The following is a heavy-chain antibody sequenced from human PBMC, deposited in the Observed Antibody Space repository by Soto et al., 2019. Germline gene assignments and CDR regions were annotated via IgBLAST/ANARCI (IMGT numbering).Heavy chain of an antibody. J-gene: IGHJ6*02. D-gene: IGHD6-13*01. V-gene: IGHV1-2*02. Sequence: ASVKVSCKASGYTFTGYYMHWVRQAPGQGLEWMGWINPNSGGTNYAQKFQGRVTMTRDASISTAYMELSRLRSDDTAVYYCATTTKGIAAAGAISYYYYYGMDVWGQGTTVTVSS. CDR1: GYTFTGYY. CDR2: INPNSGGT. CDR3: ATTTKGIAAAGAISYYYYYGMDV.